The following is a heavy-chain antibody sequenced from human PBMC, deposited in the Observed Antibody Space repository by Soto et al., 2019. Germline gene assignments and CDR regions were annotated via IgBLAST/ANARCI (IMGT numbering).Heavy chain of an antibody. CDR3: AGYQIGEGFTA. V-gene: IGHV1-8*01. D-gene: IGHD6-13*01. CDR1: GYTYTNLD. CDR2: MNPHSDT. J-gene: IGHJ5*02. Sequence: QVQLVQSGAEVKRPGASVKVSCKASGYTYTNLDINWVRQASGQGLEWMGWMNPHSDTGFAQKFQGRVTLTRDTPTSTVYMELTSLGFGDPALYYCAGYQIGEGFTAWGQGTPVTVSS.